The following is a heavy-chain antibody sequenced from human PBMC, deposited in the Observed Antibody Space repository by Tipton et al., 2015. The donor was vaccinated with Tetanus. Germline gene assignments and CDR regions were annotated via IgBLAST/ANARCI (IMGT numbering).Heavy chain of an antibody. Sequence: SLRLSCAASGFTFSSQWMSWVRQAPGKGLEWVANIKQDGTDYRYVDSVKGRFTISRDNAKNTVFLQMNSLRAEDTAVYFCAKRGQQWVVSSYFDSWGQGTLVAVSS. CDR2: IKQDGTDY. CDR3: AKRGQQWVVSSYFDS. V-gene: IGHV3-7*03. D-gene: IGHD6-19*01. J-gene: IGHJ4*02. CDR1: GFTFSSQW.